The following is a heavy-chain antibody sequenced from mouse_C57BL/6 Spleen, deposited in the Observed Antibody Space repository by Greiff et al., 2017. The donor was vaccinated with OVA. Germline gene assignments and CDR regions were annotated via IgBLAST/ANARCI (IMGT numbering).Heavy chain of an antibody. Sequence: DVKLVESGGGLVKPGGSLKLSCAASGFTFSDYGLHWVRQAPETGLEWVAYISSGSSTISSADPVKGRFTISRDNAKNTLFLQMTSLRSEDTAMYYCARDGYYWFADWGQGTLVTVSA. D-gene: IGHD2-3*01. J-gene: IGHJ3*01. CDR3: ARDGYYWFAD. V-gene: IGHV5-17*01. CDR1: GFTFSDYG. CDR2: ISSGSSTI.